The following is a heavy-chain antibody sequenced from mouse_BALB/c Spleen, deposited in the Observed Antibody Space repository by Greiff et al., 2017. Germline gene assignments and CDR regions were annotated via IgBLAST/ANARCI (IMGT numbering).Heavy chain of an antibody. V-gene: IGHV10-1*02. D-gene: IGHD1-1*02. Sequence: EVKLVESGGGLVQPKGSLKLSCAASGFTFNTYAMNWVRQAPGKGLEWVARIRSKSNNYATYYADSVKDRFTISRDDSQSMLYLQMNNLKTEDTAMYYCVGGNYHDYWGQGTTLTVSS. CDR3: VGGNYHDY. J-gene: IGHJ2*01. CDR2: IRSKSNNYAT. CDR1: GFTFNTYA.